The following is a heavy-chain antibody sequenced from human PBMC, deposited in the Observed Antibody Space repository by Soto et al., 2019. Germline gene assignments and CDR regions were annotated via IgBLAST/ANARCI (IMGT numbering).Heavy chain of an antibody. J-gene: IGHJ4*02. Sequence: RRLSCVASGFTFSSYAMSWVRQAPGKGLEWVSGISGSGDSTYYADSVKGRFTISRDNSKNTLYVQMNSLRDEDTAIYYCARATFFAPPIWGQGTLVTVSS. CDR3: ARATFFAPPI. CDR1: GFTFSSYA. V-gene: IGHV3-23*01. CDR2: ISGSGDST.